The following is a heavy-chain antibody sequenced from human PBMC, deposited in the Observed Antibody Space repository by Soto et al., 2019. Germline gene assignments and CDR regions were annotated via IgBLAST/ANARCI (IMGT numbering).Heavy chain of an antibody. D-gene: IGHD6-13*01. CDR1: GYTFTGYY. CDR2: INPNSGGT. J-gene: IGHJ3*02. V-gene: IGHV1-2*02. Sequence: ASVKVSCKASGYTFTGYYMHWVRQAPGQGLEWMGWINPNSGGTNYAQKFQGRVTMARDTSISTAYMELSRLRSDDTAVYYCARSPSSSWYGGGAFDIWGQGTMVTVSS. CDR3: ARSPSSSWYGGGAFDI.